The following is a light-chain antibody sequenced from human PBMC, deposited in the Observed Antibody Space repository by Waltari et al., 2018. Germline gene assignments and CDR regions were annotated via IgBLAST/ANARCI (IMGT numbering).Light chain of an antibody. J-gene: IGLJ1*01. V-gene: IGLV2-23*02. CDR3: CSYAGSGTYV. CDR2: EVI. Sequence: QSALTQPASVSGTPGQSITISCTGTNSAVGNYNLISWYQHHPGEAPKLMICEVIKRPSGVSNRFSGSKSGNTASLTISGLQAEDEADYYCCSYAGSGTYVFGTGTKVTVL. CDR1: NSAVGNYNL.